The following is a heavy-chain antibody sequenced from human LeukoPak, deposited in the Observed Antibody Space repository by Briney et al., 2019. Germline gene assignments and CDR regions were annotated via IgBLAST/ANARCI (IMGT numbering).Heavy chain of an antibody. CDR3: AGPNNGASLSDAFDI. V-gene: IGHV3-21*01. CDR2: ISSSSSYI. Sequence: KPGGSLRLSCAASGFTFSSYSMNWVRQAPGKGLEWVSSISSSSSYIHYADSVRGRFTISRDNAKNSLFLQMNSLRAEDTAVYYCAGPNNGASLSDAFDIWGQGTMVTVSS. J-gene: IGHJ3*02. CDR1: GFTFSSYS. D-gene: IGHD1-14*01.